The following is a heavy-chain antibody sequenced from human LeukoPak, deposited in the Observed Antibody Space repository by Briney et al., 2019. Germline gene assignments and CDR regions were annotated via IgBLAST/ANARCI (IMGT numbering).Heavy chain of an antibody. CDR3: AGGRGSRPLGGYYGMDV. V-gene: IGHV4-34*01. Sequence: PSETLSLTCAVYGGSFSGYYWSWIRQPPGKGLEWIGEINHSGSTNYNPSLKSRVTISVDTSKNQFSLKLSSVTAADTAVYYCAGGRGSRPLGGYYGMDVWGQGTTVTVSS. J-gene: IGHJ6*02. D-gene: IGHD2-2*01. CDR2: INHSGST. CDR1: GGSFSGYY.